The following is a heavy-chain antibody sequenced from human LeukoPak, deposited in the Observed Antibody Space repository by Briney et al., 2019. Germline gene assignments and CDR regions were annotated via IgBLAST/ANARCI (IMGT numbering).Heavy chain of an antibody. CDR2: ISYTGSR. J-gene: IGHJ5*02. D-gene: IGHD5-24*01. CDR1: GGSINSGGYY. V-gene: IGHV4-31*03. Sequence: SQTLSLTCTVSGGSINSGGYYWSWIRQHPGKGLEWIGYISYTGSRYYNPSLKSRVTISIDTSKNQFSLNLTSVTAAATAVYYCARDLGSDGFNLRNWFDPWGQGTLVTVSS. CDR3: ARDLGSDGFNLRNWFDP.